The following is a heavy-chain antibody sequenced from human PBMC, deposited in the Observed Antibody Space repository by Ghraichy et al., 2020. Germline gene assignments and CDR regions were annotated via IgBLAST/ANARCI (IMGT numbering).Heavy chain of an antibody. Sequence: GGSLRLSCEASGLTFSNAWLSWVRQAPGKGLEWVGRIKSKTDGETTDYPAPMKARFTLSRDDSKNTLYLQMNSLKTEDTGIYYCTTADYYGSGSFAIDYWGQGTLVTVSS. J-gene: IGHJ4*02. CDR1: GLTFSNAW. V-gene: IGHV3-15*01. D-gene: IGHD3-10*01. CDR3: TTADYYGSGSFAIDY. CDR2: IKSKTDGETT.